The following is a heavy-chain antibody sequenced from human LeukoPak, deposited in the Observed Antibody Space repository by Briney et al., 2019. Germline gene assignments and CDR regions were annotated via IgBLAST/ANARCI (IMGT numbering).Heavy chain of an antibody. D-gene: IGHD5-18*01. CDR1: GFTFSSYG. CDR3: ARGGSGYSYGKIDS. V-gene: IGHV3-48*04. CDR2: IIPSGHTT. Sequence: GGSLRLSCAASGFTFSSYGMNWVRQAPGKGLEWVSGIIPSGHTTYYADSVRGRFTISRDNAKNSLYLQMNSLRAEDTAVYYCARGGSGYSYGKIDSWGQGILVTVSS. J-gene: IGHJ4*02.